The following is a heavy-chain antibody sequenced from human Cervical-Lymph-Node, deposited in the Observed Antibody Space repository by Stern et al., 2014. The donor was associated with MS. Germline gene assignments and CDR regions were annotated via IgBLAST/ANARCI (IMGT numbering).Heavy chain of an antibody. V-gene: IGHV3-7*01. Sequence: EVPLVESGGGLVPPGGSQRLSCVASGSTFSTSWMSWVRQAPGKGLEWVANIKRDGSETYYLDSVKGRFTISRDNAKSSLYLEMNSLRAEDTAVYYCTRFLQSGWSDLFDSWGRGTLVTVSS. CDR1: GSTFSTSW. CDR3: TRFLQSGWSDLFDS. D-gene: IGHD6-19*01. CDR2: IKRDGSET. J-gene: IGHJ5*01.